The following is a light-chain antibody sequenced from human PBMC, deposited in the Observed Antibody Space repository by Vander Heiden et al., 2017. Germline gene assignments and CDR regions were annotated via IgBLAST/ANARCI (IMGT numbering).Light chain of an antibody. Sequence: SYVLTHPPSVSVAPGETARITCGGNNIGSKGVHWYQQKPGQAPVLVIYYDKDRPSGIPARFSGSNSGNTATLTISRVEAGDEADYYCQVWAGRSDHVIFGGGSKLTVL. CDR1: NIGSKG. CDR2: YDK. CDR3: QVWAGRSDHVI. J-gene: IGLJ2*01. V-gene: IGLV3-21*04.